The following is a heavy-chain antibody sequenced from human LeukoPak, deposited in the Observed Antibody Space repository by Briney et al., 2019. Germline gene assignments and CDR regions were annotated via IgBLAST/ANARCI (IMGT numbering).Heavy chain of an antibody. D-gene: IGHD5-24*01. CDR2: ISWKSGTI. Sequence: PGGSLSLSCAASGFTFDEYTMHWVRQAPGKGLEWVSGISWKSGTIGYADSVKGRFTISRDNAKNSLFLQMNSLRVEDMALYYCVKARRDGYNSWGIFDYWGQGTLVTVSS. CDR3: VKARRDGYNSWGIFDY. CDR1: GFTFDEYT. J-gene: IGHJ4*02. V-gene: IGHV3-9*03.